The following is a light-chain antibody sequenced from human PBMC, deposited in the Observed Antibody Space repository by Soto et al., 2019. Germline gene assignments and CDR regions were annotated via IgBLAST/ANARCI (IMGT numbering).Light chain of an antibody. J-gene: IGLJ3*02. Sequence: QSVLTQPASVSGSPGQSITISCTGTSSDVGGYNYVSWFQQHPGKAPKLLIYEVNNRPSGVSNRFSGSKSGNTASLTISGLQTEDEADYYCNSFTSSTTWVFGGGTQLTVL. V-gene: IGLV2-14*01. CDR2: EVN. CDR3: NSFTSSTTWV. CDR1: SSDVGGYNY.